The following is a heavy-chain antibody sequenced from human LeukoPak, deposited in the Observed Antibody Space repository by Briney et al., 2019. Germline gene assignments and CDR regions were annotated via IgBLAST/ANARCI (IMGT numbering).Heavy chain of an antibody. CDR3: ATCWMTTPVFDY. D-gene: IGHD4-11*01. V-gene: IGHV3-23*01. CDR1: GFTFSSYA. Sequence: GGSLRLSCAASGFTFSSYAMSWVRQAPGKGLEWVSAISGSGGSTYYADSVKGRFTISRDNSKNTLYLQMNSLRADDTAVYYCATCWMTTPVFDYWGQGTLVTVSS. J-gene: IGHJ4*02. CDR2: ISGSGGST.